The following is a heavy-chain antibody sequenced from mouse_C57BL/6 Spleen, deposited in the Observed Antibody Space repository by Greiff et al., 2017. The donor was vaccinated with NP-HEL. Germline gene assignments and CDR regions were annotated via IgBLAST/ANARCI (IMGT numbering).Heavy chain of an antibody. CDR1: GYTFTSSW. CDR2: IDPSDSYT. Sequence: QVQLQQSGAELVMPGASVKLSCKASGYTFTSSWMHWVKQRTGQGLEWIGEIDPSDSYTNYNQKFKGKSTLTVDKSSSTAYMQLSSLTSEDSAVYYCARIPSGYYGYYERYFDVWGTGTTVTVSS. CDR3: ARIPSGYYGYYERYFDV. V-gene: IGHV1-69*01. D-gene: IGHD2-3*01. J-gene: IGHJ1*03.